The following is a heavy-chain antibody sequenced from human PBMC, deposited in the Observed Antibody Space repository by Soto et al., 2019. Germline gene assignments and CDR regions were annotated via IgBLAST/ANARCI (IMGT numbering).Heavy chain of an antibody. CDR1: GFTFDDHN. J-gene: IGHJ4*02. V-gene: IGHV3-43*01. CDR3: ASSQSDY. CDR2: VSWDGDTT. Sequence: EVHLVESGGGVVQPGGSLRLSCAASGFTFDDHNMHWIRQAPGKGLEWVSLVSWDGDTTYYADSVKGRFTISRDNSENSLYLQMSGLTTEDTALYYWASSQSDYWGQGTLVTVSS.